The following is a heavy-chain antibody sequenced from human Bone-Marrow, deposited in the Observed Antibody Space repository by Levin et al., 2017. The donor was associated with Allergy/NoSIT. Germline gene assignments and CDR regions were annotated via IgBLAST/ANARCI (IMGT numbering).Heavy chain of an antibody. CDR3: ARDNTAMTTPTDY. CDR2: IGSRFNFI. D-gene: IGHD5-18*01. J-gene: IGHJ4*02. V-gene: IGHV3-21*06. CDR1: GFTFSTYT. Sequence: GESLKISCAASGFTFSTYTMNWVRQTPGKGLEWVSSIGSRFNFIYYADSVKGRFTISRDNAKNLLYLDMNSLTAEDTALYFCARDNTAMTTPTDYWGQGTLVTVSS.